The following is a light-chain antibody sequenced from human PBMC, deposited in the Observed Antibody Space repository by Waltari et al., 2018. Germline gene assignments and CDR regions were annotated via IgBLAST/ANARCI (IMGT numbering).Light chain of an antibody. CDR2: DAN. J-gene: IGLJ2*01. Sequence: QSALTQPRSVSGSPGQSVTVSCTGTSNNVGTYKYISWYQHHPGRAPKLLIFDANKRPSGVPDRFSGSKSDNTASLTISGLRPEDEAYYYCCSSVVSYTVVFGGGTKVTVL. V-gene: IGLV2-11*01. CDR3: CSSVVSYTVV. CDR1: SNNVGTYKY.